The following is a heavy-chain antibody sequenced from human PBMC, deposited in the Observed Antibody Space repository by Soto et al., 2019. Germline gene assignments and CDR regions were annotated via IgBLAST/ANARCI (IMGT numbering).Heavy chain of an antibody. CDR3: ARAGYCSGGTCFHGNCDY. J-gene: IGHJ4*02. D-gene: IGHD2-15*01. CDR2: INPNGGST. V-gene: IGHV1-46*01. Sequence: QVQLVQSGAEVKRPGASVKVSCKASGYTFTTYYMHWVRQAPGQGLEWLGIINPNGGSTTYAQKFQARLTMTRDTSTRTVYLELRSLRSEDTAVYYCARAGYCSGGTCFHGNCDYWGQGTLVTVSA. CDR1: GYTFTTYY.